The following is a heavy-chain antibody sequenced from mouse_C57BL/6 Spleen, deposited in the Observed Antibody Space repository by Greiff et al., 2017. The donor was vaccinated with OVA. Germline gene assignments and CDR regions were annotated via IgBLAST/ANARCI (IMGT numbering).Heavy chain of an antibody. CDR2: INPGSGGT. CDR1: GYAFTNYL. CDR3: ARDYDEGDYYAMDY. V-gene: IGHV1-54*01. Sequence: QLQQSGAELVRPGTSVKVSCKASGYAFTNYLIEWVKQRPGQGLEWIGVINPGSGGTNYNEKFKGKATLTADKSSSTAYMQLSSLTSEDSAVYFCARDYDEGDYYAMDYWGQGTSVTVSS. D-gene: IGHD2-4*01. J-gene: IGHJ4*01.